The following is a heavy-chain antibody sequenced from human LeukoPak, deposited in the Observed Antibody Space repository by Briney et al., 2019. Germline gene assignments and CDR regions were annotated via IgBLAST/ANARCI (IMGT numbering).Heavy chain of an antibody. CDR1: GGSFSGYY. J-gene: IGHJ4*02. CDR3: ARGQIGTTFLL. D-gene: IGHD1-7*01. CDR2: INHSGST. Sequence: SETLSLTCAVYGGSFSGYYWSWIRQPPGKGLEWIGEINHSGSTNYNPSLKSRVTISVDTSKNQSSLKLSSVTAADTAVYYCARGQIGTTFLLWGQGTLVTVSS. V-gene: IGHV4-34*01.